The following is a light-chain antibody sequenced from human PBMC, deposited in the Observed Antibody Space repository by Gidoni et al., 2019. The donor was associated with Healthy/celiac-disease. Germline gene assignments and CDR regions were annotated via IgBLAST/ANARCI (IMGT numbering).Light chain of an antibody. CDR1: QGISSY. CDR3: QQYYSYPRT. Sequence: AIGMTESPSSPSASTGDKVTTTCRASQGISSYLAWYQQKPGKAPKLLIYAASTLQSGVPSRFSGSGSGTDFTLTISCLQSEDFATYYCQQYYSYPRTFGQGTKVEIK. V-gene: IGKV1-8*01. CDR2: AAS. J-gene: IGKJ1*01.